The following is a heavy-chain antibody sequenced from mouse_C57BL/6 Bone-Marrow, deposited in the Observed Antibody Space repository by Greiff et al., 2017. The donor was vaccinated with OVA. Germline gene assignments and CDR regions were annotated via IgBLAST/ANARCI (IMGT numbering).Heavy chain of an antibody. CDR3: AYGNCYDAMDY. CDR2: INPSSGYT. V-gene: IGHV1-7*01. D-gene: IGHD2-10*02. CDR1: GYTFTSYW. J-gene: IGHJ4*01. Sequence: QVQLKESGADLAKPGASVKLSCKASGYTFTSYWMHWVKQRPGQGLEWIGFINPSSGYTKYNQKFKDKATLTADKSSSTAYMQLSSLTYEDSAVYYCAYGNCYDAMDYWGQGTSVTVAS.